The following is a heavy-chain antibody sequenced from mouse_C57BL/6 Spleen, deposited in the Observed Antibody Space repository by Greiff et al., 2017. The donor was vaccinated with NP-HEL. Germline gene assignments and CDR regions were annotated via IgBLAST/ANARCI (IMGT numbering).Heavy chain of an antibody. CDR2: IYPSDSET. CDR1: GYTFTSYW. D-gene: IGHD3-2*02. V-gene: IGHV1-61*01. J-gene: IGHJ2*01. CDR3: ARGRQLRLRYFDY. Sequence: VQLQQPGAELVRPGSSVKLSCKASGYTFTSYWMDWVKQRPGQGLEWIGNIYPSDSETHYNQKFKDKATLTVDKSSSTAYMQLSSLTSEDSAVYYCARGRQLRLRYFDYWGQGTTLTVSS.